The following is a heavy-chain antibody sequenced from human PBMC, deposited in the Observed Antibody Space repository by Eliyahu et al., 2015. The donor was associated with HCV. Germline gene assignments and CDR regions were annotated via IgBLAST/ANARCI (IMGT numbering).Heavy chain of an antibody. D-gene: IGHD2-2*01. V-gene: IGHV4-59*01. CDR3: ARGLEVPAAPGDP. J-gene: IGHJ5*02. CDR1: GGSISSYY. Sequence: QVQLQESGPGLVKPSETLSLTCPVSGGSISSYYWSWIRQPPGKGLEWIGYIYYSGSTNYNPPLKSRVTISVDTSKNQFSLKLSSVTAADTAVYYCARGLEVPAAPGDPWGQGTLVTVSS. CDR2: IYYSGST.